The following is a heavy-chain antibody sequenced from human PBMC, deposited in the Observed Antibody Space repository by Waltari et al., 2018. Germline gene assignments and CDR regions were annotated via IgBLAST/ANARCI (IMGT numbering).Heavy chain of an antibody. CDR3: ARDYCDRTNCHGMDV. CDR1: VFTFSSCA. Sequence: QVQLVESGGGVVQPGRPLRLSCAASVFTFSSCATPWVRQAPGKGLEWVAVISYNARNTYYVDPVKGRFTISRDNSKRMLYLQMNSLRAEDTAVYYCARDYCDRTNCHGMDVWGQGTTVTVSS. V-gene: IGHV3-30*04. D-gene: IGHD3-22*01. CDR2: ISYNARNT. J-gene: IGHJ6*02.